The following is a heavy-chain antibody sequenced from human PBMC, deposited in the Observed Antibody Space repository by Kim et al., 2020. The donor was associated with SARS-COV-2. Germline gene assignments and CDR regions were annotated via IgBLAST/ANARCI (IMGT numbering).Heavy chain of an antibody. J-gene: IGHJ2*01. V-gene: IGHV3-33*01. CDR1: GFTFSSYA. D-gene: IGHD2-2*02. CDR3: ARDGPECSSTSCYIFWFFDF. Sequence: GGSLRLSCEASGFTFSSYAMHWVRQAPGKGLEWVAIIWYDGSNEDYADSVKGRFTISRDSSKNTVYLQMNSLRTEDTAVYYCARDGPECSSTSCYIFWFFDFWVPGTLVTVSS. CDR2: IWYDGSNE.